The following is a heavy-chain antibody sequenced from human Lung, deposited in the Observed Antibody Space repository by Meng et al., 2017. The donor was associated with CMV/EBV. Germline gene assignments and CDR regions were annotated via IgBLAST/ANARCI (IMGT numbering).Heavy chain of an antibody. Sequence: SCAASGFTFNTYAMHWVRQAPGKGLEWVAVISYDGSNKYTADSVQGRLTISRDNSKNNLYLQMNSLTVEDTAVYYCVRDQGGESMIAVLIERFGMDVXGQGTTVTSP. V-gene: IGHV3-30*04. CDR3: VRDQGGESMIAVLIERFGMDV. CDR1: GFTFNTYA. CDR2: ISYDGSNK. D-gene: IGHD3-22*01. J-gene: IGHJ6*02.